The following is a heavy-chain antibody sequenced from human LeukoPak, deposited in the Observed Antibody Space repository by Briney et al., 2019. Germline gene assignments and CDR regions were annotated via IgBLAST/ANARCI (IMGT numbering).Heavy chain of an antibody. J-gene: IGHJ4*02. CDR3: ARGRDKGDY. CDR2: ISAYNGNT. CDR1: GYTFINSR. V-gene: IGHV1-18*01. Sequence: GASVKVSCKASGYTFINSRITWVRQAPGQGLEWMGWISAYNGNTDYAQKFQGRVTMTTDTSTTTAYMHLTSLSSDDTAVYYCARGRDKGDYWGQGTLVTVSS.